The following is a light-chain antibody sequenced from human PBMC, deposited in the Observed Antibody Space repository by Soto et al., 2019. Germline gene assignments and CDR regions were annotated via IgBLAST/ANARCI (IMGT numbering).Light chain of an antibody. CDR1: SSYMGAYYY. CDR2: EFN. Sequence: QSALTQPASLSVSPGHSITISCTATSSYMGAYYYVSWFQQHPGKAPKLMISEFNNRPSGVSNRFSGSKSGNTAYLPISGVQAEIEAEYFCLQFQTSSSHVLGNRTKVTAL. V-gene: IGLV2-14*01. CDR3: LQFQTSSSHV. J-gene: IGLJ1*01.